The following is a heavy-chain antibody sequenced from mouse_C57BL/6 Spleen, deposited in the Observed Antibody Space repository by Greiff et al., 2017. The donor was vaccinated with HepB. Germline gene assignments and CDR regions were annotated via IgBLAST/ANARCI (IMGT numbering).Heavy chain of an antibody. Sequence: DVKLVESEGGLVQPGSSMKLSCTASGFTFSDYYMAWVRQVPEKGLEWVANINYDGSSTYYLDSLKSRFIISRDNAKNILYLQMSSLKSEDTATYYCARGPYYYGSAMDYWGQGTSVTVSS. CDR2: INYDGSST. V-gene: IGHV5-16*01. J-gene: IGHJ4*01. CDR3: ARGPYYYGSAMDY. CDR1: GFTFSDYY. D-gene: IGHD1-1*01.